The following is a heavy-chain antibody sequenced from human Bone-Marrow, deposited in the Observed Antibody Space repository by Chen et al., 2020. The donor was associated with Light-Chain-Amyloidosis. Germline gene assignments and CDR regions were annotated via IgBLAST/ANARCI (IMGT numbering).Heavy chain of an antibody. D-gene: IGHD3-16*01. Sequence: QVQLVESGGGVVQPGRSLRRSCAASGFTFSQYAMEWVRQAPGKGLEWVAVIWHDGSNKYYADSVKGRFTISKDNSKNTLHLQMNSLRAEDTAIYYCVRWGFTKMSSMDVWGQGTTVTVSS. V-gene: IGHV3-33*08. CDR1: GFTFSQYA. CDR2: IWHDGSNK. J-gene: IGHJ6*02. CDR3: VRWGFTKMSSMDV.